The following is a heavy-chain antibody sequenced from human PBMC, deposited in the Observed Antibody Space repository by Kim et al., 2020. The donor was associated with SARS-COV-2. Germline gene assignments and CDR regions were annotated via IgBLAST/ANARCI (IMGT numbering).Heavy chain of an antibody. CDR3: ARTYYYGSGSYEWFDP. Sequence: KFQGRVTITRDTSASTAYMELSSLRSEDTAVYYCARTYYYGSGSYEWFDPWGQGTLVTVSS. V-gene: IGHV1-3*01. J-gene: IGHJ5*02. D-gene: IGHD3-10*01.